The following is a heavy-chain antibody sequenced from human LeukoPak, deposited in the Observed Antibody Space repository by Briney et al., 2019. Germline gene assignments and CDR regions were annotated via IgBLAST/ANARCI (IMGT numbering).Heavy chain of an antibody. CDR1: AAAGFSFRSYG. Sequence: GGSLRLSCVASAAAGFSFRSYGMHWVRQAPGKGLDWVAVISYDGINIHYADSVKGRFTISRDNSKNTLYLQMNSLRPEDTAIYYCAKTTSITNHYHYGMDVWGQGTTVTVSS. D-gene: IGHD2-2*01. CDR2: ISYDGINI. CDR3: AKTTSITNHYHYGMDV. J-gene: IGHJ6*02. V-gene: IGHV3-30*18.